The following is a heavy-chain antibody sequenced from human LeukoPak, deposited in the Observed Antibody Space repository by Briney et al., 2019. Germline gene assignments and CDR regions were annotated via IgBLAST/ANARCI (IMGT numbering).Heavy chain of an antibody. CDR1: GFTFSSYS. V-gene: IGHV3-48*04. CDR3: ARVGRVASDYCSGGSCYS. J-gene: IGHJ1*01. Sequence: GGSLRLSCAASGFTFSSYSMLWVRQAPGKGLEWVSYISSSSSTIYYADSVKGRFTISRDNAKNSLYLQMNSLRAEDTAVYYCARVGRVASDYCSGGSCYSGGQGTLVTVSS. CDR2: ISSSSSTI. D-gene: IGHD2-15*01.